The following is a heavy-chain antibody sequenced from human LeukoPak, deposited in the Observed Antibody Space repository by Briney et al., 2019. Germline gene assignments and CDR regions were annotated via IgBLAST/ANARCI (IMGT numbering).Heavy chain of an antibody. V-gene: IGHV4-30-2*01. J-gene: IGHJ5*02. Sequence: SETLSLTCAVSGGSISSGGYSWSWIRQPPGKGLEWIGYIYHSGSTYYNPSLKSRVTISVDRSKNQFSLKLSSVTAADTAVHYCARESILTGIDPWGQGTLVTVSS. CDR2: IYHSGST. CDR3: ARESILTGIDP. D-gene: IGHD3-9*01. CDR1: GGSISSGGYS.